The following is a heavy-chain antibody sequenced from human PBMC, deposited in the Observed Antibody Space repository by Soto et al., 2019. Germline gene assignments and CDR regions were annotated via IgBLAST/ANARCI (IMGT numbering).Heavy chain of an antibody. Sequence: QVQLQESGPGLVKPSETLSLTCTVSGGSVSSGSYYWSWIRQPPGKGLEWIGYIYYSGSTNYNPSLTSRVTISVDTSKNLFSLKLSSVTAADTAVYYCARDSSSSGRYYYYYGMDVWGQGTTVTVSS. CDR3: ARDSSSSGRYYYYYGMDV. V-gene: IGHV4-61*01. D-gene: IGHD6-6*01. J-gene: IGHJ6*02. CDR2: IYYSGST. CDR1: GGSVSSGSYY.